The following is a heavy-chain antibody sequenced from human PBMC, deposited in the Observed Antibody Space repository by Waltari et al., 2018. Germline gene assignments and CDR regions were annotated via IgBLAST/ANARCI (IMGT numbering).Heavy chain of an antibody. CDR3: ARNGAAGTFRRDY. D-gene: IGHD6-13*01. V-gene: IGHV4-34*01. J-gene: IGHJ4*02. CDR1: GGSFSGYY. CDR2: INHSGST. Sequence: QVQLQQWGAGLLKPSETLSLTCAVYGGSFSGYYWSWIRQPPGKGLEWIGEINHSGSTNYNPSLKSRVTISVDTSKNQFSLKLSSVTAADTAVYYCARNGAAGTFRRDYWGQGTLVTVSS.